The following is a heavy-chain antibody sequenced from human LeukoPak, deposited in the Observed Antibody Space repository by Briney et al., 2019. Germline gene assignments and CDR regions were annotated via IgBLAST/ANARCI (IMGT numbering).Heavy chain of an antibody. D-gene: IGHD3-10*01. CDR2: ISYDGSDK. CDR3: AKAQVTMVRGAPNNWFDP. Sequence: PGGSLRLSCAASGFTFSSYVPHWVRQAPGKGLEWVAVISYDGSDKYYADSVKGRFTISRDNAKNSLYLQMNSLRAEDTAVYYCAKAQVTMVRGAPNNWFDPWGQGTLVTVSS. CDR1: GFTFSSYV. J-gene: IGHJ5*02. V-gene: IGHV3-30*04.